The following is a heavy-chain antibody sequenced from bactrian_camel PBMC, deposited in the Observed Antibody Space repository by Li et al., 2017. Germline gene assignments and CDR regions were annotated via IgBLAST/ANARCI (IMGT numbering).Heavy chain of an antibody. V-gene: IGHV3S1*01. CDR3: AAARYVWGDFGEAWSRPGTYHH. CDR2: INPGSDKK. J-gene: IGHJ4*01. Sequence: QLVESGGGLVQPGGSLTLSCAASGFTFKTAWMYWVRQAPGKGLEWVSNINPGSDKKYYSDSVKGRFTISRDNAKNTLYLQMNSLEPEDTAMYYCAAARYVWGDFGEAWSRPGTYHHWGQGTQVTV. CDR1: GFTFKTAW. D-gene: IGHD1*01.